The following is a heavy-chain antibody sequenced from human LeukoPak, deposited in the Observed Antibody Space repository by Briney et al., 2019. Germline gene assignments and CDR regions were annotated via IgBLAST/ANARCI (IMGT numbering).Heavy chain of an antibody. CDR3: ARENTNLAYLDY. V-gene: IGHV4-31*03. CDR1: GSAIRSVGYL. J-gene: IGHJ4*02. Sequence: SQTLSLTCSVSGSAIRSVGYLWSWIRQRPGEGLDYIGYVYYSGSTYYNPSLKSRVTITADTSKNQFSLKLNSVTAADTAVYYCARENTNLAYLDYWGQGTLVTVSS. CDR2: VYYSGST. D-gene: IGHD1/OR15-1a*01.